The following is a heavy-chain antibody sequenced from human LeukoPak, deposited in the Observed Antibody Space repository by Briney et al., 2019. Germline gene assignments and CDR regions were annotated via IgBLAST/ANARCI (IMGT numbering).Heavy chain of an antibody. CDR1: GGTFSSYA. Sequence: GASVKVSCKASGGTFSSYAISWVRQAPGQGLEWMGRIIPILGIANYAQKFQGRVTITADKSTSTAYMELSSLRSGDTAVYYCARTIFGVVGNWFDPWGQGTLVTVSS. D-gene: IGHD3-3*01. CDR3: ARTIFGVVGNWFDP. V-gene: IGHV1-69*04. CDR2: IIPILGIA. J-gene: IGHJ5*02.